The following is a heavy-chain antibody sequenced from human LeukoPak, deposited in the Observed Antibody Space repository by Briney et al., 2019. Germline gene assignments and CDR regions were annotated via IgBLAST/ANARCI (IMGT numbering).Heavy chain of an antibody. J-gene: IGHJ4*02. CDR1: GFSLIDYA. CDR3: AKDPAVVVAARFDY. D-gene: IGHD2-15*01. V-gene: IGHV3-23*01. CDR2: IPGSGGSK. Sequence: QPGGSLRLSCATSGFSLIDYALTWVRQAPGKGLEWVLTIPGSGGSKDYAVSVKVRFTISRDNSKDKMYLQMNRLRAEDTDVYYCAKDPAVVVAARFDYWGQGTLVTVSS.